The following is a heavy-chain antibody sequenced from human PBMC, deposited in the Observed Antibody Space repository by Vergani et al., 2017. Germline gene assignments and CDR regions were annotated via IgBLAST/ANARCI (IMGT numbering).Heavy chain of an antibody. CDR2: IYSGGST. V-gene: IGHV3-53*01. J-gene: IGHJ3*02. CDR3: AREQCGGDCYGIDDAFDI. Sequence: EVQLLESGGGLIQPGGSLRLSCAASGFTVSSNYMSWVRQAPGKGLEWVSVIYSGGSTYYADSVKGRFTISRDNSKNTLYLQRNSLRAEDTAVYYCAREQCGGDCYGIDDAFDIWGQGTMVTVSS. CDR1: GFTVSSNY. D-gene: IGHD2-21*02.